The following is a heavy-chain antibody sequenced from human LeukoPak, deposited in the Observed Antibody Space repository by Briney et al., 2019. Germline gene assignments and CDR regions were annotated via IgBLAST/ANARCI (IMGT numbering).Heavy chain of an antibody. CDR2: ISGSGDNT. V-gene: IGHV3-23*01. CDR3: AKTPGDCTGGTCYSFDY. D-gene: IGHD2-15*01. J-gene: IGHJ4*02. CDR1: GFTFYTYA. Sequence: YPGGSLRLSCAASGFTFYTYAMTWVRQAPGKGLEWVSSISGSGDNTYYADSVKGRFTVSRDNSKNTLYLQMNSLRAEDTAVYYCAKTPGDCTGGTCYSFDYWGQGSLVTVSS.